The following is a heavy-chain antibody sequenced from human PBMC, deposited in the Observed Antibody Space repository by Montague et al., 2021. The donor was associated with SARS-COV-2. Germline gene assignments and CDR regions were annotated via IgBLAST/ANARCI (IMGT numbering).Heavy chain of an antibody. CDR1: GGSISSYY. D-gene: IGHD3-3*01. CDR2: IYYGGRT. Sequence: SETLSLTCTVPGGSISSYYWSWIRQPPGKGLEWIGYIYYGGRTNYNPSXXSRVTISVDTSKKQFSLKLSSVTAADTAVYYCARAGRVRFLEYGMDVWGQGTTVTVSS. V-gene: IGHV4-59*01. J-gene: IGHJ6*02. CDR3: ARAGRVRFLEYGMDV.